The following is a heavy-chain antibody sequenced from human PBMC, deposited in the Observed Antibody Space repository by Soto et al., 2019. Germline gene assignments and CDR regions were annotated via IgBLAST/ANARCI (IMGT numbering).Heavy chain of an antibody. Sequence: ASVKVSCKASGYTFTGYYMHWVRQAPGQGLEWMGWINPNSGGTNYAQKFQGWVTMTRDTSISTAYMELSRLRSDDTAVYYCARVRRDIAVPLDYYYYYMDVWGKGTTVTVSS. CDR2: INPNSGGT. CDR3: ARVRRDIAVPLDYYYYYMDV. J-gene: IGHJ6*03. CDR1: GYTFTGYY. V-gene: IGHV1-2*04. D-gene: IGHD3-9*01.